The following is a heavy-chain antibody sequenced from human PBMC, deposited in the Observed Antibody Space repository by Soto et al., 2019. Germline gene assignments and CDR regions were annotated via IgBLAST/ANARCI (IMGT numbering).Heavy chain of an antibody. Sequence: SETLSLTFAVSGGTISSSNWWSWVRQPPGKGLEWIGEIYHSGSTNYNPSLKSRVTISVDKSKNQFSLKLSSVTAADTAVYYCARDVGLRYFDWLSHNWFDPWGQGTLVTVSS. J-gene: IGHJ5*02. CDR1: GGTISSSNW. V-gene: IGHV4-4*02. CDR3: ARDVGLRYFDWLSHNWFDP. D-gene: IGHD3-9*01. CDR2: IYHSGST.